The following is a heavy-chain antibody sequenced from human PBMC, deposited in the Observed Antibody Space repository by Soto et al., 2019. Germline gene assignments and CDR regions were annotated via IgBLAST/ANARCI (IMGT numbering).Heavy chain of an antibody. J-gene: IGHJ6*02. D-gene: IGHD2-2*01. V-gene: IGHV1-18*01. Sequence: GASVKVSCKASGYTFNSYGITWVRQAPGQGLEWMGWISAYKAHTNYAQKLQGRVTMTTDTSTSTAYIELRSLRSEDTAVYYCAREDLVVVPSALRYYGMDVWGQGTTVTVSS. CDR3: AREDLVVVPSALRYYGMDV. CDR2: ISAYKAHT. CDR1: GYTFNSYG.